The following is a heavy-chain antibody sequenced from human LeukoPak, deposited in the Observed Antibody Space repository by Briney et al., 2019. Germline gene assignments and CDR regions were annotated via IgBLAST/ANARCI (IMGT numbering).Heavy chain of an antibody. CDR2: IRSKAYGGTT. CDR1: GFTFGDYA. CDR3: TRAIAAAVNWFDP. J-gene: IGHJ5*02. V-gene: IGHV3-49*03. D-gene: IGHD6-13*01. Sequence: PGGSLRLSCTASGFTFGDYAMSWFRQAPGKGLEWVGFIRSKAYGGTTEYAASVKGRFTISRDDSKSIAYLQMNSLKTEVTAVYYCTRAIAAAVNWFDPWGQGTLVTVSS.